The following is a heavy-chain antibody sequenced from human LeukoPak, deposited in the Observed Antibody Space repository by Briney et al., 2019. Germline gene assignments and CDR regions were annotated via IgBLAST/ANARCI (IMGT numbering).Heavy chain of an antibody. CDR2: ISGSGGST. CDR3: ATGTNRELRGNY. Sequence: PGGSLRLSCAASGFTFSNYAMSWVRQAPGKGLEWVSGISGSGGSTYYADSVKGRFTISRDNSKNTLYLQMNSLRAEDTAVYYCATGTNRELRGNYWGQGTLVTVSS. D-gene: IGHD1-26*01. J-gene: IGHJ4*02. V-gene: IGHV3-23*01. CDR1: GFTFSNYA.